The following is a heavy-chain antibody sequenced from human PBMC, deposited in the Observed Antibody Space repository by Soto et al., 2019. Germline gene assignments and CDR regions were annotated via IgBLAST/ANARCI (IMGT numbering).Heavy chain of an antibody. J-gene: IGHJ3*02. CDR3: ARDGQQLVGKAFDI. CDR1: GFTFSSYA. D-gene: IGHD6-13*01. V-gene: IGHV3-30-3*01. CDR2: ISYDGSNK. Sequence: ESGGGVVQPGRSLRLSCAASGFTFSSYAMHWVRQAPGKGLEWVAVISYDGSNKYYADSVKGRFTISRDNSKNTLYLQMNSLRAEDTAVYYCARDGQQLVGKAFDIWGQGTMVTVSS.